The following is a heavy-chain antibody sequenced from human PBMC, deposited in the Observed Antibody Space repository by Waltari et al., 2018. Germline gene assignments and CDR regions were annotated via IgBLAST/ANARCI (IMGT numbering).Heavy chain of an antibody. Sequence: QVQLQESGPGLVKPSQTLSLTCTVSGGSISSGSFSWSWSRTPAGKGLEWIGRIYTSGSTNYNPSLKSRVTISVDTSKNSLYLQMNSLRAEDTALYYCAKGGRDGYNWQAFDIWGQGTMVTVSS. CDR3: AKGGRDGYNWQAFDI. CDR1: GGSISSGSFS. CDR2: IYTSGST. J-gene: IGHJ3*02. D-gene: IGHD5-12*01. V-gene: IGHV4-61*02.